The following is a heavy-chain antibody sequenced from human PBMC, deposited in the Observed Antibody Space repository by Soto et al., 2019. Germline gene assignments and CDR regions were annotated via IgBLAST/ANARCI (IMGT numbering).Heavy chain of an antibody. V-gene: IGHV1-18*01. J-gene: IGHJ4*02. CDR2: ISAYNGDT. D-gene: IGHD3-3*01. CDR1: GYTFSDYR. Sequence: QVQLVQSGAEVAKPGASVKVSCKSSGYTFSDYRISWVRQAPGQGLEWMGWISAYNGDTNYAHKFQGRVTMTTDTSTSTAYLELRSLRSDDTAVYYCARTGRFLEWLSTFDYWGQGNLVTVSS. CDR3: ARTGRFLEWLSTFDY.